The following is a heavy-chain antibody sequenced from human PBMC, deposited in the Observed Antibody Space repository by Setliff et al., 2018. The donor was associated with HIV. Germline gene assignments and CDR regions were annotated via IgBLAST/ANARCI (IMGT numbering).Heavy chain of an antibody. CDR3: AKDIAYGGGRPNLPFDS. CDR1: GYTFTSHY. CDR2: NNPSGGST. V-gene: IGHV1-46*01. D-gene: IGHD3-10*01. J-gene: IGHJ4*02. Sequence: ASVKVSCKASGYTFTSHYIHWVRQAPGQGLEWMGINNPSGGSTTYAQKFQGRVTMTRDTSTNTLYMELSSLRDEDTAMYYCAKDIAYGGGRPNLPFDSWGQGTLVTVSS.